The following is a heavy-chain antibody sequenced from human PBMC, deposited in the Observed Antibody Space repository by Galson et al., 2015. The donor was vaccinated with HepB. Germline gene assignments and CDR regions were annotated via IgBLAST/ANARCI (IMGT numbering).Heavy chain of an antibody. CDR3: ARGRQGVVAATRFGLYDAFDI. J-gene: IGHJ3*02. V-gene: IGHV1-18*01. CDR1: GYTFTSYG. CDR2: ISAYNGNT. Sequence: SVKVSCKASGYTFTSYGISWVRQAPGQGLEWMGWISAYNGNTNYAQKLQGRVTMTTDTSTSTAYMELRSLRSDDTAVYYCARGRQGVVAATRFGLYDAFDIWGQGTMVTVSS. D-gene: IGHD2-15*01.